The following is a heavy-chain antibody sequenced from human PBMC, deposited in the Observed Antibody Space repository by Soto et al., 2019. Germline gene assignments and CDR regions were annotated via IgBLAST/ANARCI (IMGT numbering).Heavy chain of an antibody. CDR1: GVSISNSSYY. CDR3: ARHGLN. Sequence: PSETLSLTCTVSGVSISNSSYYWGWIRRPPGKGLEWIGTIYYSGITYYNPSLKSRVTISVDTSKNQFSLKLTSVTAADTAVYYCARHGLNGGQGTLVTVSS. V-gene: IGHV4-39*01. J-gene: IGHJ4*02. CDR2: IYYSGIT. D-gene: IGHD1-1*01.